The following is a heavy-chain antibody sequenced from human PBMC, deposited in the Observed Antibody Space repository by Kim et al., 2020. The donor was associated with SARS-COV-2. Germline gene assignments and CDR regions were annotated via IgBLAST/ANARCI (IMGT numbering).Heavy chain of an antibody. Sequence: SETLSLTCTVSGGSISSYYWSWIRQPPGKGLEWIGYIYYSGSTNYNPSLKSRVTISVDTSKNQFSLKLSSVTAADTAVYYCARGSYDFWSGYSNYYYGMDVWGQGTTVTVSS. D-gene: IGHD3-3*01. CDR1: GGSISSYY. J-gene: IGHJ6*02. CDR2: IYYSGST. V-gene: IGHV4-59*13. CDR3: ARGSYDFWSGYSNYYYGMDV.